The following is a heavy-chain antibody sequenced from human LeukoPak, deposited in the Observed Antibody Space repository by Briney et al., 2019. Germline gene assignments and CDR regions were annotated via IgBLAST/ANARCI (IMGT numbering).Heavy chain of an antibody. CDR1: GFTFSSYW. CDR3: ARVSYDFYCSGSYSQDAFDI. D-gene: IGHD3-10*01. J-gene: IGHJ3*02. V-gene: IGHV3-7*01. Sequence: PGGSLRLSCAASGFTFSSYWMSGVRQAPGKGLEWVANIKQDGSEKYYVDPVKGRFTISRDNAKNSLYVQSNSVRAQETAVYFCARVSYDFYCSGSYSQDAFDIWGQGTMVTVSS. CDR2: IKQDGSEK.